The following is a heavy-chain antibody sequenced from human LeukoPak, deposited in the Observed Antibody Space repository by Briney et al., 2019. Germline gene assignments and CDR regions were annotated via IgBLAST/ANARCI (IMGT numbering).Heavy chain of an antibody. V-gene: IGHV4-34*01. CDR1: GGSFSNYY. CDR2: INHSGSN. CDR3: ASGGGYYESSGTTYFDY. J-gene: IGHJ4*02. D-gene: IGHD3-22*01. Sequence: SETLSLTCAVYGGSFSNYYWSWIRQPPGKGLEWIGEINHSGSNNYNPSLKSRVTISVDTSKNQCSLKLSSVTAADTAVYYCASGGGYYESSGTTYFDYWGQGTLVTVSS.